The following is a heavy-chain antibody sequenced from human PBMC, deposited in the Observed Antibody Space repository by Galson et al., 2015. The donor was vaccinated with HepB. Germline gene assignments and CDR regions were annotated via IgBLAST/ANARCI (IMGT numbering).Heavy chain of an antibody. V-gene: IGHV1-3*01. Sequence: SVKVSCKASGYTFTSYAMHWVRQAPGQRLEWMGWINAGNGNTKYSQKFQGRVTITRDTSASTAYMELSSLRSEDTAVYYRAMGIPNVLRYFDWLPATSYGMDVWGQGTTVTVSS. CDR1: GYTFTSYA. CDR3: AMGIPNVLRYFDWLPATSYGMDV. D-gene: IGHD3-9*01. J-gene: IGHJ6*02. CDR2: INAGNGNT.